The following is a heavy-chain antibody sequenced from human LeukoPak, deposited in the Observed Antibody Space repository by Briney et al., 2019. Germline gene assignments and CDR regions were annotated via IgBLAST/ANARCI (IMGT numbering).Heavy chain of an antibody. D-gene: IGHD4-11*01. V-gene: IGHV4-4*09. CDR2: IYTSGST. J-gene: IGHJ4*02. CDR1: GGSISTYY. CDR3: ATFYSNSLYFDY. Sequence: SETLSLTCTVSGGSISTYYWSWIRQSPGKGLEGIGYIYTSGSTNYNPSLRSRVTISVDTSKNQLSLKLSSVTAADTAVYYCATFYSNSLYFDYWGQGTLVTVSS.